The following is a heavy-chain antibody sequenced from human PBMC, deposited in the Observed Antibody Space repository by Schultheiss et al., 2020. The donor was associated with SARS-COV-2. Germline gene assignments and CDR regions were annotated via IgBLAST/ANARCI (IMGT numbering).Heavy chain of an antibody. D-gene: IGHD1-26*01. CDR1: GFTFSSFG. J-gene: IGHJ5*02. V-gene: IGHV3-33*01. CDR3: AREVSGSYSSLFDP. CDR2: IWHDGSNN. Sequence: GGSLRLSCAASGFTFSSFGMHWVRQAPGKGLEWVAVIWHDGSNNYYADSVKGRFTISGDNSKNTLYLQMNSLRAEDTAVYYCAREVSGSYSSLFDPWGQGTLVTVSS.